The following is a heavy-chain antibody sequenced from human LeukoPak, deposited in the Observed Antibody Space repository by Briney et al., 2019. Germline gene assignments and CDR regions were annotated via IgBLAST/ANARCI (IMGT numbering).Heavy chain of an antibody. CDR2: IYGGNGNT. J-gene: IGHJ4*02. D-gene: IGHD2-21*02. V-gene: IGHV1-3*01. CDR3: ARGWGGDCYHVH. CDR1: GYTFTSYA. Sequence: GASVKVSCKASGYTFTSYAMHWVRQAPGQRLEWMGWIYGGNGNTKYSQKFQGRVSITRDTSASTVYMELSSLGSEDTAVYYCARGWGGDCYHVHWGQGTLVTVSP.